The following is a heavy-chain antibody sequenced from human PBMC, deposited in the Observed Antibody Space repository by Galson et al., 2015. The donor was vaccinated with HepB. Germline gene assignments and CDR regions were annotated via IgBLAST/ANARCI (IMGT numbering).Heavy chain of an antibody. V-gene: IGHV1-2*02. CDR1: GYTFTGYY. Sequence: SVKVSCKAPGYTFTGYYMHWVRQAPGQGLEWMGWINPNSGGTNYAQKFQGRVTMTRDTSISTAYMELSRLRSDDTAVYYCARGDYGDYEFEYYYYGMDVWGQGTTVTVSS. CDR2: INPNSGGT. J-gene: IGHJ6*02. D-gene: IGHD4-17*01. CDR3: ARGDYGDYEFEYYYYGMDV.